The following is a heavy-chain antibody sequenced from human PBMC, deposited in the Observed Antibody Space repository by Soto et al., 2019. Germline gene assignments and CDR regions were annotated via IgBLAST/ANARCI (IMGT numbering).Heavy chain of an antibody. D-gene: IGHD3-10*01. V-gene: IGHV3-30*03. CDR1: YFDFSSYG. CDR3: ARDSGWPILNFDN. CDR2: SSYDGRET. Sequence: GGSLRLSCAASYFDFSSYGIHWVRQAPGKGLEWVAASSYDGRETFYADSAKGRFTVSKEMSKNTAFLQMNALRHEDTAVYFCARDSGWPILNFDNWGQGTPVTVSS. J-gene: IGHJ4*02.